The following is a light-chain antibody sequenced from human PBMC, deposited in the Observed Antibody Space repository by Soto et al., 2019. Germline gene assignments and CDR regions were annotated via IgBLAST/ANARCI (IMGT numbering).Light chain of an antibody. Sequence: QSALTQPPSASGSPGQSVTISCTGTSSDVGGYNYVSWYQQHPGKAPKLMISEVSKRPSGVPDRFSGPKSGNTASLTVSGLQAEDEADYYCSSFAGNNNLVFGGGTKPTVL. J-gene: IGLJ2*01. CDR1: SSDVGGYNY. CDR2: EVS. V-gene: IGLV2-8*01. CDR3: SSFAGNNNLV.